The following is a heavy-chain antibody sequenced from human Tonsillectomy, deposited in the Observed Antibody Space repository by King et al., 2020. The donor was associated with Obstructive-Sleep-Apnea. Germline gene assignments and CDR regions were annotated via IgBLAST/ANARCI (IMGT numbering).Heavy chain of an antibody. D-gene: IGHD3-22*01. Sequence: VQLVESGGGVVQPGRSLRLSCAASGFTFSSNGMHWVRQAPGKGLEWVAVISYDGSNKYYADSVKGRFTISRDNSKNTLYLQMNSLRPEDTAVYYCAKDYYDSSGYYSFDYWGQGTQVTVSS. CDR1: GFTFSSNG. CDR3: AKDYYDSSGYYSFDY. CDR2: ISYDGSNK. J-gene: IGHJ4*02. V-gene: IGHV3-30*18.